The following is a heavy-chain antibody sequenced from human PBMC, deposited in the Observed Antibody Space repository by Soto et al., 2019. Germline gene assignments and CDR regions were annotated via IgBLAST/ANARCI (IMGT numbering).Heavy chain of an antibody. CDR3: ARSPDSSGYYPRWYYYGMDV. CDR2: VFYSGTT. Sequence: SETLSLTCTVSGGSISSGDYYWSWIRQPPGKGLEWIGYVFYSGTTYYNPSLKSRVTISVDKSKNQFSLKLSSVTAADTAVYYCARSPDSSGYYPRWYYYGMDVWGQGTTVTFSS. V-gene: IGHV4-30-4*01. CDR1: GGSISSGDYY. D-gene: IGHD3-22*01. J-gene: IGHJ6*02.